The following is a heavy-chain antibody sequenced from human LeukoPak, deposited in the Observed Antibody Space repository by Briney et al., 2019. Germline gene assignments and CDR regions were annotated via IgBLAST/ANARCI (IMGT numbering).Heavy chain of an antibody. V-gene: IGHV4-59*08. J-gene: IGHJ3*02. CDR3: ARSVSWGLLVRDDAFDI. Sequence: PSQTLSLTCTVSGGSISSYHWIWIRQPPGKGLDWIGYIHYSGSTNYNPSLTSRVTTSVDTSKKQFSLKLRSVTAADTAVYYCARSVSWGLLVRDDAFDIWGQGTMVTVSS. D-gene: IGHD2-21*01. CDR1: GGSISSYH. CDR2: IHYSGST.